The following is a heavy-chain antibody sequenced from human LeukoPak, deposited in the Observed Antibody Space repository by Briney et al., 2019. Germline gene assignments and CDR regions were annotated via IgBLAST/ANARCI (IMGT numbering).Heavy chain of an antibody. J-gene: IGHJ4*02. V-gene: IGHV4-39*07. CDR1: GGSINSNTYY. Sequence: PSETLSLTCTVSGGSINSNTYYWAWIRQPPGKGLEWIGRIYYSGSTFYNPSLKSRVTISVDTSKNQLSLKLSSVTAADTAVYYCARQGDYSGYQAFDYWGQGTLVTVSS. CDR2: IYYSGST. D-gene: IGHD5-12*01. CDR3: ARQGDYSGYQAFDY.